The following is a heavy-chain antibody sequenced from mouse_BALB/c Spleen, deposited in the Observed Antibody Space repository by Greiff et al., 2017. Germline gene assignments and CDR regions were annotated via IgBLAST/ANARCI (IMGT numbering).Heavy chain of an antibody. Sequence: VKLMESGPGLVAPSQSLSITCTVSGFSLTSYGVHWVRQPPGKGLEWLGVIWAGGSTNYNSALMSRLSISKDNSKSQVFLKMNSLQTDDTAMYYCARDPGSSYAYYFDYWGQGTTLTVSS. CDR1: GFSLTSYG. J-gene: IGHJ2*01. CDR2: IWAGGST. CDR3: ARDPGSSYAYYFDY. V-gene: IGHV2-9*02. D-gene: IGHD1-1*01.